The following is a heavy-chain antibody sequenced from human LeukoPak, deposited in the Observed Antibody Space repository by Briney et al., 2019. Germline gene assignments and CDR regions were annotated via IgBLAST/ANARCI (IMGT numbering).Heavy chain of an antibody. J-gene: IGHJ4*02. CDR1: GFTFSNYG. CDR2: TSSSSTII. V-gene: IGHV3-48*02. Sequence: GGSLRLSCAASGFTFSNYGMNWVRQAPGKGLEWVSYTSSSSTIIYYADSVKGRFTSSRDNAENSLYLQMNSLRDEDTAVYYCARLRSSVTTPSFDYWGQGALVTVSS. CDR3: ARLRSSVTTPSFDY. D-gene: IGHD4-17*01.